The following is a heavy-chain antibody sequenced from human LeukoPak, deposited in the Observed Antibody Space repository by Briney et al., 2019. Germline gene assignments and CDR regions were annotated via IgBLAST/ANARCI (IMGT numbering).Heavy chain of an antibody. CDR3: ARERINHYYDSSGYYYPEPTHYFDY. J-gene: IGHJ4*02. D-gene: IGHD3-22*01. Sequence: KPSETLSLTCTVSGGSISSSSYYWGWIRQPPGKGLEWIGSIYYSGSTYYNPSLKSRVTISVDTSKNQFSLKLSSVTAADTAVYYCARERINHYYDSSGYYYPEPTHYFDYWGQGTLVTVSS. CDR1: GGSISSSSYY. CDR2: IYYSGST. V-gene: IGHV4-39*07.